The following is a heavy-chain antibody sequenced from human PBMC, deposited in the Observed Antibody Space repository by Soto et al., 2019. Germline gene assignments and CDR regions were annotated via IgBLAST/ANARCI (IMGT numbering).Heavy chain of an antibody. J-gene: IGHJ6*02. V-gene: IGHV3-33*01. CDR2: IWYDGSNK. D-gene: IGHD6-6*01. Sequence: PGGSLRLSCAASGFTFSSYGMHWVRQAPGKGLEWVAVIWYDGSNKYYADSVKGRFTISRDNSKNTLYLQMNSLRAEDTAVYYCAREIAARPGFYYYYGMDVWAQGTTVTVSS. CDR3: AREIAARPGFYYYYGMDV. CDR1: GFTFSSYG.